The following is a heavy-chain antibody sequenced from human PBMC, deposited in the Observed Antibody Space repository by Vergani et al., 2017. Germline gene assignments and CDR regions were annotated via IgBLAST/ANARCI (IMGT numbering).Heavy chain of an antibody. Sequence: QLQLQESGPGLVKPSETLSLTCTVSGGSISSSSYYWGWIRQPPGKGLEWIGSIYYSGRTYYNQSLKSRVTISGDTSKNQFPLKLRCVTAADPAVYYCAGDRIAAAGKVYYGMGVWGQGSTVTVSS. CDR2: IYYSGRT. CDR1: GGSISSSSYY. CDR3: AGDRIAAAGKVYYGMGV. J-gene: IGHJ6*02. D-gene: IGHD6-13*01. V-gene: IGHV4-39*07.